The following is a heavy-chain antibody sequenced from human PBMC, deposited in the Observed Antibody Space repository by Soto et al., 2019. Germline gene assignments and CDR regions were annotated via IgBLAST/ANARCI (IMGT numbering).Heavy chain of an antibody. CDR1: GGSFSGNY. Sequence: QVQLQQWGAGLLKPLETLSLTCAVYGGSFSGNYWTWIRQPPGTGLEWIGEINHSGSTNYNPSLKSRVTISVDTSKNQFSLKLTSVTAAYTAVYYCARDNITGLFDYWGQGTLVTVSS. CDR2: INHSGST. V-gene: IGHV4-34*01. D-gene: IGHD2-8*02. J-gene: IGHJ4*02. CDR3: ARDNITGLFDY.